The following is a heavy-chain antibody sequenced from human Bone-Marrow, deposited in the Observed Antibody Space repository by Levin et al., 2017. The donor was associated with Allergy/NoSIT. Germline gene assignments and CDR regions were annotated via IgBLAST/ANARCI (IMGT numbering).Heavy chain of an antibody. D-gene: IGHD1-1*01. CDR2: INPHNGDT. CDR1: GYTFTDSY. V-gene: IGHV1-2*06. J-gene: IGHJ4*02. CDR3: SRGGELDHFDS. Sequence: GESLKISCKASGYTFTDSYIHWVRQAPGQGLEWMGRINPHNGDTQYTEDFRGRVTMTRDTSINTAYMELSGMKSDDTAIYYCSRGGELDHFDSWGQGTLVTVSS.